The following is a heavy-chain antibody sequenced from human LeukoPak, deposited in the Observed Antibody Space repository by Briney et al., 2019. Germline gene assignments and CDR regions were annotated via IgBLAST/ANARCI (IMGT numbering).Heavy chain of an antibody. CDR2: VYTSGTF. V-gene: IGHV4-4*07. CDR3: ARVRSNIDASDI. CDR1: GGSLKTFY. Sequence: SETLSLTCTVSGGSLKTFYWSWIRQPAGKRLEWIGRVYTSGTFSYSPSLRSRLTMSVDTSKNQFSLKLGSVTAADTAVYYCARVRSNIDASDIWGQGILVTVSS. J-gene: IGHJ3*02. D-gene: IGHD1/OR15-1a*01.